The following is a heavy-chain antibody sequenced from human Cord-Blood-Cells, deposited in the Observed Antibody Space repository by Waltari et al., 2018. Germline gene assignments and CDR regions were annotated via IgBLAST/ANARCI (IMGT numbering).Heavy chain of an antibody. V-gene: IGHV3-48*03. D-gene: IGHD3-3*01. J-gene: IGHJ3*02. CDR2: ISRGGSTI. Sequence: EVQLVESGGGLVQPGGSLRLSCAASGFTFSSYEMNWVRQAPGKGLEWVSYISRGGSTIYYADSVKGRFTISRDNAKNSLYLQMNSLRAEDTAVYYCARWLGILFGVVTDAFDIWGQGTMVTVSS. CDR1: GFTFSSYE. CDR3: ARWLGILFGVVTDAFDI.